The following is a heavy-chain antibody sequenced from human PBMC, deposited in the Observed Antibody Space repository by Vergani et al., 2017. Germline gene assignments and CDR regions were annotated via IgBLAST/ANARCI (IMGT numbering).Heavy chain of an antibody. CDR2: ISWNSGSI. J-gene: IGHJ4*02. V-gene: IGHV3-9*01. Sequence: EVQLVESGGGLVQPGRSLRLSCAASGFTFDDYAMHWVRQAPGKGLEWVSGISWNSGSIGYADSVKGRFTISRDNAKNSLYLQMNSLRAEDTAVYYCAREEGGGTVDYWGQGTLVTVSS. CDR3: AREEGGGTVDY. CDR1: GFTFDDYA. D-gene: IGHD3-16*01.